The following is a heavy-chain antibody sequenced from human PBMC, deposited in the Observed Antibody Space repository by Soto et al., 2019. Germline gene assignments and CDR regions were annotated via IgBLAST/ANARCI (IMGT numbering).Heavy chain of an antibody. Sequence: QVQLQQWGAGLLKPSETLSLTCAVYCGSFSGYYWSWIRQPPGKGLEWIGEINHSGSTNYNPSLKSRVTISVDTSKNQFSLKLSSVTAADTAVYYCAGGEYSSSSPYYFDYWGQGTLVTVSS. CDR3: AGGEYSSSSPYYFDY. CDR1: CGSFSGYY. D-gene: IGHD6-6*01. V-gene: IGHV4-34*01. J-gene: IGHJ4*02. CDR2: INHSGST.